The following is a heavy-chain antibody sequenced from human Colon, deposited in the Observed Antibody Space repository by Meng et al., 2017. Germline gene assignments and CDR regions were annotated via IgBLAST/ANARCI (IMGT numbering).Heavy chain of an antibody. V-gene: IGHV4-31*03. CDR1: GASVSSGPYY. CDR3: ATEATLYYFDY. J-gene: IGHJ4*02. Sequence: QLQLQESGSRLVQPSQTLSLTCSVSGASVSSGPYYWSWIRQHPGKGLEWIGYIYYSGSTYYNPSLKSRVIISVDSSKNQFSLNLTSVTAADTAVYYCATEATLYYFDYWGQGALVTVSS. D-gene: IGHD3-16*01. CDR2: IYYSGST.